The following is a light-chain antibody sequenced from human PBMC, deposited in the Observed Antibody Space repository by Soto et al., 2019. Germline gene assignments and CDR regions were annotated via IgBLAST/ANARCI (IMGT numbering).Light chain of an antibody. CDR1: QSISSW. CDR2: KAC. Sequence: DIQMTQSPSTLSASVGDRVTITCRASQSISSWLAWYQQKPGKAPKLLIYKACSLESGVPSRFSGSGSGTEFILTISSLQPDDFATYYCQQYNIYWTFGQGTKVEIK. J-gene: IGKJ1*01. V-gene: IGKV1-5*03. CDR3: QQYNIYWT.